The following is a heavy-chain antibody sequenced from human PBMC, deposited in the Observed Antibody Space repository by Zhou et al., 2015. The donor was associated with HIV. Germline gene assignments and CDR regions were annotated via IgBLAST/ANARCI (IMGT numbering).Heavy chain of an antibody. CDR3: ARDFSTQVVPAANYRKYNWFDP. J-gene: IGHJ5*02. D-gene: IGHD2-2*01. CDR1: GYIFTDFP. CDR2: INTNTGSP. Sequence: HVQLVQSGSELRKPGASVKVSCKGSGYIFTDFPLNWLRQAPGRGLEWLGWINTNTGSPTYAQNFTGRFVFSLDTSAGTAYLQISGLKAEDTAIYYCARDFSTQVVPAANYRKYNWFDPWGQGTLVTVSS. V-gene: IGHV7-4-1*02.